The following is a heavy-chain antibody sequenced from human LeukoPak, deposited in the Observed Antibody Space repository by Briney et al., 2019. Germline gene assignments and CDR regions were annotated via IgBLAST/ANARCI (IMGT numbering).Heavy chain of an antibody. CDR3: AKTTYCGVDCYSWYFDY. CDR2: ISGNGGVI. CDR1: GFTFSDNY. D-gene: IGHD2-21*02. Sequence: PGGSLRLPCAASGFTFSDNYMTWVRQAPGKGLEGLSYISGNGGVIQYADSVKGRFTISRDNAKNLLYLQVNSLRAEDTAVYHCAKTTYCGVDCYSWYFDYWGQGTLVTVSS. V-gene: IGHV3-11*01. J-gene: IGHJ4*02.